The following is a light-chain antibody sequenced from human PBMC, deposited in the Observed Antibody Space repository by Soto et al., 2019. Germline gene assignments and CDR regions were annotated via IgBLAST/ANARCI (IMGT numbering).Light chain of an antibody. J-gene: IGKJ1*01. CDR3: QQYNDWLT. V-gene: IGKV3-15*01. CDR2: GAS. Sequence: EVVMTQSPATLSVSPGERATLSCRASQSVSSNLAWYQQKPGQAPRLLIYGASTRATGIPAKFSASGSGTEFTLTISSLQSEDFAVYYCQQYNDWLTFGQGTKVEIK. CDR1: QSVSSN.